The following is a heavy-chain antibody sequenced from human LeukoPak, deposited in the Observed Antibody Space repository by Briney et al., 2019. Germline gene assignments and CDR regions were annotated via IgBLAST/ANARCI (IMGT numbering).Heavy chain of an antibody. CDR3: ARDSSMGFDY. Sequence: GGSLRLSCAASGFTFSDYYMSWIRQAPGKGLEWISYINPSSATISYADSVKGRFTISRDNAKNSLYLQMNSLRAEDTAVYYCARDSSMGFDYWGQGTLVTVSS. CDR2: INPSSATI. CDR1: GFTFSDYY. V-gene: IGHV3-11*04. D-gene: IGHD6-19*01. J-gene: IGHJ4*02.